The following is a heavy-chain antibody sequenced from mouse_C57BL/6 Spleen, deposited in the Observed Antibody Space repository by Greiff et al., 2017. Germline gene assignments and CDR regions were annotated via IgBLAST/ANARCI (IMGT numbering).Heavy chain of an antibody. V-gene: IGHV5-17*01. CDR2: ISSGSSTI. J-gene: IGHJ1*03. CDR1: GFTFSDYG. Sequence: EVMLVESGGGLVKPGGSLKLSCAASGFTFSDYGMHWVRQAPEKGLEWVAYISSGSSTIYYADTVKGRFTISRDNAKNTLFLQMTSLRSEDTAMYYCARGNYYGIWYFDVWGTGTTVTVSS. CDR3: ARGNYYGIWYFDV. D-gene: IGHD1-1*01.